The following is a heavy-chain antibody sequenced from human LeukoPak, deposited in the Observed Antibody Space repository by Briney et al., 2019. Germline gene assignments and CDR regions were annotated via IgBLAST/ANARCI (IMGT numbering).Heavy chain of an antibody. CDR3: AKGHRLCTSGNCNSQVDY. V-gene: IGHV3-21*04. CDR2: ISSSSSYI. J-gene: IGHJ4*01. Sequence: PGGSLRLSCAASGFTFSSYSMNWARQAPGKGLEWVSSISSSSSYIYYADSVKGRFTISRDNSKNTLYLQMYSLRVEDTATYYCAKGHRLCTSGNCNSQVDYWGHGTLVTVSP. CDR1: GFTFSSYS. D-gene: IGHD2-15*01.